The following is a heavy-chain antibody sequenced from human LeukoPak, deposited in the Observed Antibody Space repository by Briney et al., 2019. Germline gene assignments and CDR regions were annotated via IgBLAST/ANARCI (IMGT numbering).Heavy chain of an antibody. D-gene: IGHD2-21*01. V-gene: IGHV3-7*01. CDR2: IKHDGSDQ. J-gene: IGHJ3*02. Sequence: GGSLRLSCAASGFTFSNYWLTWVRQAPGKGLEWVANIKHDGSDQYYLDSVKGRFTISRDNAKNSLYLQMNSLRVEDTAVYYCARDESGDNDAFDIWGQGTMVTVSS. CDR3: ARDESGDNDAFDI. CDR1: GFTFSNYW.